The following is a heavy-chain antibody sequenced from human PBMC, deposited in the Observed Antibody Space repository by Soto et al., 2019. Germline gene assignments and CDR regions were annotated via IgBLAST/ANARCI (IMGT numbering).Heavy chain of an antibody. J-gene: IGHJ6*02. Sequence: GESLKISCKGSGYSFTSYWIGWVRQMPGKGLEWMGIIYPGDSDTRYSPSFQGQVTISADKSISTAYLQWSSLKASDTAMYYCARNGGRIAAAGPHYYYYGMDVWGQGTTVTVSS. CDR2: IYPGDSDT. CDR1: GYSFTSYW. D-gene: IGHD6-13*01. CDR3: ARNGGRIAAAGPHYYYYGMDV. V-gene: IGHV5-51*01.